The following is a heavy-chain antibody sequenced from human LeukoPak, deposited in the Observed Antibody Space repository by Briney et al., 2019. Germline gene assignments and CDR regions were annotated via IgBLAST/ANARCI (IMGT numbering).Heavy chain of an antibody. J-gene: IGHJ4*02. V-gene: IGHV3-74*01. CDR1: GFTFSSYW. Sequence: GGSLRLSCAASGFTFSSYWMHWVRQAPGKGLVWVSRINSDGSNTNYADSVKGRFTISRDNAKNTLYLQMNSLRTEDTAVYYCARVSRWTVDYWGQGTLVTASS. CDR3: ARVSRWTVDY. CDR2: INSDGSNT. D-gene: IGHD4-23*01.